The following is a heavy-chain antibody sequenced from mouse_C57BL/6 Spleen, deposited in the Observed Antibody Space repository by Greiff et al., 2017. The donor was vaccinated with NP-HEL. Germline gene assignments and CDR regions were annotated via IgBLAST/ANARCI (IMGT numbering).Heavy chain of an antibody. CDR2: IYPGDGDT. D-gene: IGHD2-5*01. CDR1: GYAFSSYW. J-gene: IGHJ1*03. Sequence: VQVVESGAELVKPGASVKISCKASGYAFSSYWMNWVKQRPGKGLEWIGQIYPGDGDTNYNGKFKGKATLTADKSSSTAYMQLSSLTSEDSAVYFCARYSNYVFDVWGTGTTVTVSS. CDR3: ARYSNYVFDV. V-gene: IGHV1-80*01.